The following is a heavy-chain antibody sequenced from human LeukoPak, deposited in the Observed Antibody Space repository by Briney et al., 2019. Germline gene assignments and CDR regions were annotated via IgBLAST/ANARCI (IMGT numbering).Heavy chain of an antibody. V-gene: IGHV1-2*06. Sequence: GASVKVSCKASGYTFTCYYMHWVRQAPGQGLEWMGRINPNSGGTNYAQKFQGRVTMTRDTSISTAYMELSRLRSDDTAVYYCASISDYYDSSGYSTYFDYWGQGTLVTVSS. D-gene: IGHD3-22*01. CDR3: ASISDYYDSSGYSTYFDY. CDR2: INPNSGGT. J-gene: IGHJ4*02. CDR1: GYTFTCYY.